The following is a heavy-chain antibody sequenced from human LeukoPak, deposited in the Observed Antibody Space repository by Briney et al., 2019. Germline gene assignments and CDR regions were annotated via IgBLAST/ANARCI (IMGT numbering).Heavy chain of an antibody. CDR1: GFTFSSYW. CDR3: ARGPLRSAWFGY. V-gene: IGHV4-34*01. Sequence: GSLRLSCAASGFTFSSYWMSWIRQPPGKGLEWIGEINHSGSTNYNPSLKSRVTISVDTSKNQFSLKLSSVTVADTAVYYCARGPLRSAWFGYWGQGTLVTVSS. J-gene: IGHJ4*02. CDR2: INHSGST. D-gene: IGHD4-17*01.